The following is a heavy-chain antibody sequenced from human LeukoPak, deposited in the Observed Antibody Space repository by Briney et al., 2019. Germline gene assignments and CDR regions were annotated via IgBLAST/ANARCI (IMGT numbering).Heavy chain of an antibody. D-gene: IGHD1-26*01. CDR1: GDSISSGDYY. CDR2: ISSSGST. V-gene: IGHV4-61*02. Sequence: SETLSLTCTVSGDSISSGDYYWSWIRQPAGKGLEWIGRISSSGSTNYNPSLKSRVTISVDTSKNQFSLKLSSVTAADTAVYYCAARRPLGRYYYYYMDVWGKGTTVTVSS. J-gene: IGHJ6*03. CDR3: AARRPLGRYYYYYMDV.